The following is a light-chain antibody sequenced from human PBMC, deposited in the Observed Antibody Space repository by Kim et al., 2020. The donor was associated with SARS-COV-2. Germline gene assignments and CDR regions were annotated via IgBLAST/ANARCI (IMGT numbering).Light chain of an antibody. V-gene: IGKV2-24*01. J-gene: IGKJ2*04. Sequence: QTASISCRSSQSLVHRDGNTYLSWLQQRAGQPPRLLICKVSNRESGVPDRFSGSGAGTDFTLKISRVESEDVGVYYCMQATQVPCSFGQGTKLEI. CDR3: MQATQVPCS. CDR2: KVS. CDR1: QSLVHRDGNTY.